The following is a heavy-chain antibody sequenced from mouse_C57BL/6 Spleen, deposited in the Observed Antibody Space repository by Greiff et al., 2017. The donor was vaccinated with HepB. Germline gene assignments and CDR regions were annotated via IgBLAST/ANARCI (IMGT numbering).Heavy chain of an antibody. V-gene: IGHV1-19*01. CDR3: AKGEITTVVATHWYFDV. CDR2: INPYNGGT. J-gene: IGHJ1*03. Sequence: EVQLQQSGPVLVKPGASVKMSCKASGYTFTDYYMNWVKQSHGKSLEWIGVINPYNGGTSYNQKFKGKATLTVDKSSSTAYMELNSLTSEDSAVYYCAKGEITTVVATHWYFDVWGTGTTVTVSS. CDR1: GYTFTDYY. D-gene: IGHD1-1*01.